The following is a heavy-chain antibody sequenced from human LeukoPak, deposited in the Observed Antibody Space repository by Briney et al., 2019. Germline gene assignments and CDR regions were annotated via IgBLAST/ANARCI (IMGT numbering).Heavy chain of an antibody. CDR1: GGTFSSYA. D-gene: IGHD6-25*01. CDR2: INPNSGGT. V-gene: IGHV1-2*02. J-gene: IGHJ4*02. Sequence: ASVKVSCKASGGTFSSYAISWVRQAPGQGLEWMGWINPNSGGTNYAQKFQGRVTMTRDTSISTAYMELSRLRSDDTAVYYCARGMGSGSFDYWGQGTLVTVSS. CDR3: ARGMGSGSFDY.